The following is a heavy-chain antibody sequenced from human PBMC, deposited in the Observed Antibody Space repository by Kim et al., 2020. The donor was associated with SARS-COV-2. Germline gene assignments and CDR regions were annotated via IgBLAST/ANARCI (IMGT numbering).Heavy chain of an antibody. CDR2: INHSGST. V-gene: IGHV4-34*01. CDR1: GGSFSGYY. CDR3: ARNYYGSGCYYGNWFDP. J-gene: IGHJ5*02. D-gene: IGHD3-10*01. Sequence: SETLSLTCAVYGGSFSGYYWSWIRQPPGKGLEWIGEINHSGSTNYNPSLKSRVTISVDTSKNQFSLKLSSVTAADTAVYYCARNYYGSGCYYGNWFDPWG.